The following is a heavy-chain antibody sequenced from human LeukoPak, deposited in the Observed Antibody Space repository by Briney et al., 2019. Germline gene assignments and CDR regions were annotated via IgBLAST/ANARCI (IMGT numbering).Heavy chain of an antibody. V-gene: IGHV1-2*02. J-gene: IGHJ4*02. D-gene: IGHD3-10*01. CDR1: GYTFTGYY. CDR3: ARDRGCRRDFDY. CDR2: INPSSGGT. Sequence: ASVKVSCKASGYTFTGYYMHWVRQAPGQGLEWMGWINPSSGGTNYAQKFQGRVTMTRDTSISTAYMELSRLRSDDTAVYYCARDRGCRRDFDYWGQGTLVTVSS.